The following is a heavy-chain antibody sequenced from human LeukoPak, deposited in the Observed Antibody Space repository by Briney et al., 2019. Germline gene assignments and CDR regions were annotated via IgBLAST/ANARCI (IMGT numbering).Heavy chain of an antibody. Sequence: PGPTLVNPTQTLTLTCTFSGFSLSTSGVGVGWIRQPPGKALEWLALIYWDDDERYSPSLKSRLTITKDTSKNQVVLTMTNMDPVDTATYYCARRVSSVTTVTTFDYWGQGTLVTVSS. CDR1: GFSLSTSGVG. CDR2: IYWDDDE. V-gene: IGHV2-5*02. D-gene: IGHD4-17*01. CDR3: ARRVSSVTTVTTFDY. J-gene: IGHJ4*02.